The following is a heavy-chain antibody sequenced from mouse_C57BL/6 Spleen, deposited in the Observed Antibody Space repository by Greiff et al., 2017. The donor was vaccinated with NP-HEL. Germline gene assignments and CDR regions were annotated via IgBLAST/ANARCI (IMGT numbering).Heavy chain of an antibody. CDR1: GYAFSSSW. Sequence: QVQLQQSGPELVKPGASVKISCKASGYAFSSSWMNWVKQRPGKGLEWIGRIYPGEGDTNYNGKFKGKATLTADKSSSTAYMQLSSLTSEDSAVYFCARRLHYYGSSYWYFDVWGTGTTVTVSS. D-gene: IGHD1-1*01. CDR2: IYPGEGDT. CDR3: ARRLHYYGSSYWYFDV. V-gene: IGHV1-82*01. J-gene: IGHJ1*03.